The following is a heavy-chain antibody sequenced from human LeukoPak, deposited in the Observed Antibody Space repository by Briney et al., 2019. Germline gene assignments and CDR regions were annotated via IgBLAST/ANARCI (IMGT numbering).Heavy chain of an antibody. CDR2: IYYSGST. J-gene: IGHJ5*02. CDR3: ARREGIAARRWFDP. V-gene: IGHV4-39*01. D-gene: IGHD6-6*01. Sequence: SETLSLTCTVSGGSISSSSYYWGWIRQPPGKGLEWIGSIYYSGSTYYNPSLKSRVTISVDTSKNQFSLKLSSVTAADTAVYYCARREGIAARRWFDPWGQGTLVTVSS. CDR1: GGSISSSSYY.